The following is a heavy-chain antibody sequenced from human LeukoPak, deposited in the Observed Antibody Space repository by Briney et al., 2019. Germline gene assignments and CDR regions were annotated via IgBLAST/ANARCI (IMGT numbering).Heavy chain of an antibody. CDR2: VYYSGST. Sequence: NPSETLSLTCTVSGGSVSGDIYYWTWIRQPPGKGLEWIGFVYYSGSTNYNPSLRSRVTISVDTSKNQFSLKLSSVTAADTAVYYCARESYGEEDNWGQGTLVTVSS. V-gene: IGHV4-61*01. D-gene: IGHD4-17*01. CDR1: GGSVSGDIYY. CDR3: ARESYGEEDN. J-gene: IGHJ4*02.